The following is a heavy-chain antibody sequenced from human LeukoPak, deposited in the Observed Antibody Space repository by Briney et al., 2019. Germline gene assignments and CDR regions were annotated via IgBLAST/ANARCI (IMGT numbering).Heavy chain of an antibody. D-gene: IGHD6-19*01. Sequence: ASVKVSCKASGYTFTSYGISWVRQAPGQGLGWMGWISAYNGDTNYAQKLQGRVTMTTDTSTSTAYMELRSLRSDDTAVYYCARDSSGWPLGAFDIWGQGTMVTVSP. V-gene: IGHV1-18*01. CDR3: ARDSSGWPLGAFDI. CDR2: ISAYNGDT. J-gene: IGHJ3*02. CDR1: GYTFTSYG.